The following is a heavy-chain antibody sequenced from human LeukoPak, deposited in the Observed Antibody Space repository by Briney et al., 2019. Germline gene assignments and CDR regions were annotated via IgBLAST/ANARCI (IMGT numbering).Heavy chain of an antibody. Sequence: ASVKVSCKASGSTFTDYYMHWVRQAPGQGLEWMGWINPNSGGTNFAQKFQGRVTMTRDTSISTAYMELNRLRSDDTAVYYCAREEALGSGSFDYWGQGTLVTVSS. CDR3: AREEALGSGSFDY. CDR1: GSTFTDYY. J-gene: IGHJ4*02. CDR2: INPNSGGT. V-gene: IGHV1-2*02. D-gene: IGHD1-26*01.